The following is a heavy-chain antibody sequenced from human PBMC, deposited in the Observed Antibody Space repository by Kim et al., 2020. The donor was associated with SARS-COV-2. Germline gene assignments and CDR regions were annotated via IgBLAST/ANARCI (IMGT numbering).Heavy chain of an antibody. CDR1: GDSISNYY. CDR3: ARLSYTNNWRADALDL. Sequence: SETLSLTCTVSGDSISNYYWTWIRQPPGKGLEWIGYVYYSGSTYYNASLKSRCTFSIDASKNQFSLQLTSVTAADTALYYCARLSYTNNWRADALDLWGQGTMVIVSS. D-gene: IGHD1-1*01. V-gene: IGHV4-59*12. CDR2: VYYSGST. J-gene: IGHJ3*01.